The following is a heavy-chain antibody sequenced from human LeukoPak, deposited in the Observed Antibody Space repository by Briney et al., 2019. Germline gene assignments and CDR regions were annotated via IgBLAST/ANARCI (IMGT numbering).Heavy chain of an antibody. J-gene: IGHJ2*01. CDR1: GFTFNSYS. V-gene: IGHV3-74*01. CDR3: ARTYLVGWYFDL. D-gene: IGHD3-16*01. Sequence: PGGSLRLSCVVSGFTFNSYSMQWVRQAPGKGLVWVSRVNSDGSNIIYADSVKGRFTVSRDNAKNTLYLEMNSLRAEDTAVYYCARTYLVGWYFDLWGRGALVTVSS. CDR2: VNSDGSNI.